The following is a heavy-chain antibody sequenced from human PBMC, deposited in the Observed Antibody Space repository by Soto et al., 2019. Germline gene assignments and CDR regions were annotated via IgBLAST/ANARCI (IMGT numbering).Heavy chain of an antibody. V-gene: IGHV1-3*01. CDR3: ASVAYNWNDGLYYYGMDV. CDR1: GYTFTSYA. J-gene: IGHJ6*02. CDR2: TNAGNGNT. Sequence: QVQLVQSGAEVKKPGASVKVSCKASGYTFTSYAMHWVRQAPGQRLEWMGWTNAGNGNTKYSHKFQGRVTITRDTSANTAYMELSSLRSEDTAVYYCASVAYNWNDGLYYYGMDVWGQGTTVTVSS. D-gene: IGHD1-1*01.